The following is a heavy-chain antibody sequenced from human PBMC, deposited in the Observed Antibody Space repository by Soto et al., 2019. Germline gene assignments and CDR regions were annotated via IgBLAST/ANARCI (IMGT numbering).Heavy chain of an antibody. Sequence: EVQLLESGGGLVQPGGSLRLSYAASGFTFSSYAMSWVRQAPGKGLEWVSAISGSGGSTYYADSVKGRFTISRDNSKNTLYLEMNSLRAEDTAVYYCAKLGVTIFGVVRPNWFDPWGQGTLVTVSS. D-gene: IGHD3-3*01. CDR1: GFTFSSYA. J-gene: IGHJ5*02. CDR2: ISGSGGST. V-gene: IGHV3-23*01. CDR3: AKLGVTIFGVVRPNWFDP.